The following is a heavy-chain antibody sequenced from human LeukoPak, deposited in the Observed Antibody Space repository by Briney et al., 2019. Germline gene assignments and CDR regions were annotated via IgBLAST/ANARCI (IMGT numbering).Heavy chain of an antibody. CDR1: GGSISSSSYY. J-gene: IGHJ4*02. CDR3: ARGVVVAATTGTFFDY. CDR2: LYYSGST. V-gene: IGHV4-39*07. Sequence: SETLSLTCTVSGGSISSSSYYWGWIRQPPGKGLEWIESLYYSGSTYYNSSLKSRVTISVDTSKNQFSLKLSSVTAADTAVYYCARGVVVAATTGTFFDYWGQGTLVTVSS. D-gene: IGHD2-15*01.